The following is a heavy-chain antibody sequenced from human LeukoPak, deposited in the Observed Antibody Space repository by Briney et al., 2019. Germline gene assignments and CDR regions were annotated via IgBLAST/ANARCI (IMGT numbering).Heavy chain of an antibody. CDR1: GYTFTGYY. V-gene: IGHV1-2*02. D-gene: IGHD2-15*01. CDR2: TNPNSGGT. Sequence: ASVKVSCKASGYTFTGYYMHWVRQAPGQGLEWMGWTNPNSGGTNYAQKFQGRVTMTRDTSISTAYMELSRLRSDDTAVYYCARLVVVAATGDFDYWGQGTLVTVSS. CDR3: ARLVVVAATGDFDY. J-gene: IGHJ4*02.